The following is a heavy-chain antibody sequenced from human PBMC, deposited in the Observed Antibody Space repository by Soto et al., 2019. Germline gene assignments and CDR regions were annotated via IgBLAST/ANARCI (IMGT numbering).Heavy chain of an antibody. CDR3: ASPQGWYSPRLGDWFDP. D-gene: IGHD6-19*01. CDR2: INHGGST. V-gene: IGHV4-34*01. Sequence: SETLSLTCAVYGGSFSGYYWSWIRQPPGKGLEWIGEINHGGSTNYNPSLKSRVTISVDTSKNQFSLKLSSVTAADTAVYYCASPQGWYSPRLGDWFDPWGQGTLVTVSS. CDR1: GGSFSGYY. J-gene: IGHJ5*02.